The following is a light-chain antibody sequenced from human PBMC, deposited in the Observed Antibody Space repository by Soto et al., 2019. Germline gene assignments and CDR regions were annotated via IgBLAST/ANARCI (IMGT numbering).Light chain of an antibody. CDR3: MQGTLWPWT. J-gene: IGKJ1*01. CDR1: QILVDRDGQTY. Sequence: DVVMTQSPLSLPVTLGQPASISCSSSQILVDRDGQTYFNWYQWRPGQPPRRLIYKISYRDSGVPDRFSGSGSGTYFTLQISRVEAEDVGFYYCMQGTLWPWTFGQGTKVEIK. CDR2: KIS. V-gene: IGKV2-30*01.